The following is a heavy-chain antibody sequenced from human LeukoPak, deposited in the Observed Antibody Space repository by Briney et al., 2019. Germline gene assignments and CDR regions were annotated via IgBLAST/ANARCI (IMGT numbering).Heavy chain of an antibody. Sequence: GGSLRLSCAASGFTFSDYYMSWIRQAPGKGLEWVSYISSSGRTIYYADSVKGRFTISRDNAKNSLYLQMNSLRAEDTAVYYCARGGWYGDYSSEGISFDYWGQGTLVTVSS. J-gene: IGHJ4*02. CDR3: ARGGWYGDYSSEGISFDY. D-gene: IGHD4-17*01. CDR2: ISSSGRTI. V-gene: IGHV3-11*01. CDR1: GFTFSDYY.